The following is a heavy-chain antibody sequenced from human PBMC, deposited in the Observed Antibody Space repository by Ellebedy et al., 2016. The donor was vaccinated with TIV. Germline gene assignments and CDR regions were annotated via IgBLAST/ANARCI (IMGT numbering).Heavy chain of an antibody. D-gene: IGHD2/OR15-2a*01. J-gene: IGHJ4*02. CDR1: GFTFSSYS. Sequence: PGGSLRLSCAASGFTFSSYSMNWVRQPPGKGLEWVSSIRSTSSDKYYAESVKGRFTISRENAKNSLYLQMNSLRAGDTAVYYCARASMGLDYWGQGALVTVSS. CDR3: ARASMGLDY. V-gene: IGHV3-21*01. CDR2: IRSTSSDK.